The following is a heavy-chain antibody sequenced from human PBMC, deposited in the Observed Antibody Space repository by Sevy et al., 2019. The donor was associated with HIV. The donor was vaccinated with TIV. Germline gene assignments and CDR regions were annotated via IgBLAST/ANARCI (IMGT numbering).Heavy chain of an antibody. Sequence: SETLSLTCAVCGGSFSGFYWTWIRQPPGKGLEWIGEINHIGSTTYNPSLKSRVTISVDTSKNHFSLKLSSVTAADTAVYYCARGQWELYYWGQGIQVTVSS. D-gene: IGHD3-3*01. CDR3: ARGQWELYY. J-gene: IGHJ4*02. CDR2: INHIGST. CDR1: GGSFSGFY. V-gene: IGHV4-34*01.